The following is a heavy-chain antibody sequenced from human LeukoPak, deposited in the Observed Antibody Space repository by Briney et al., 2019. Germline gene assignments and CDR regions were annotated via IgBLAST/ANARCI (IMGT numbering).Heavy chain of an antibody. D-gene: IGHD3-22*01. V-gene: IGHV4-4*02. J-gene: IGHJ5*02. CDR1: GGSISSSNW. Sequence: SGTLSLTCAVSGGSISSSNWWSWVRQPPGKGLEWIGEIYHSGSTNYNPSLKSRVTISVDKSKNQSSLKLSSVTAADTAVYYCARGYYDSSGYLISYNWFDPWGQGTLVTVSS. CDR2: IYHSGST. CDR3: ARGYYDSSGYLISYNWFDP.